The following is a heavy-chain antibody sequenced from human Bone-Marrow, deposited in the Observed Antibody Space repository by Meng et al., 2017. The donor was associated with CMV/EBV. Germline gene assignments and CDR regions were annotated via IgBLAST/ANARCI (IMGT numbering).Heavy chain of an antibody. V-gene: IGHV5-51*01. Sequence: YCKGSGYIFTSYWIGWVRQMPGKGLEWMGIIYPGDSDTRYSPSFQGQVTISADKSISTAYLQWSSLKASDTAMYYCARHLQTEWFDYWGQGTLVTVSS. J-gene: IGHJ4*02. CDR1: GYIFTSYW. D-gene: IGHD2-21*02. CDR3: ARHLQTEWFDY. CDR2: IYPGDSDT.